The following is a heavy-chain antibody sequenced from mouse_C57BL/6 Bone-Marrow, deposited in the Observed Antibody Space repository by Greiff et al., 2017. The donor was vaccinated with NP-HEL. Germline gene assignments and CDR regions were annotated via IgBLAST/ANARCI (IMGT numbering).Heavy chain of an antibody. D-gene: IGHD2-1*01. CDR1: GFTFSSYA. CDR3: ARDRPYGNYFDY. J-gene: IGHJ2*01. Sequence: EVQLMESGGGLVKPGGSLKLSCAASGFTFSSYAMSWVRQTPEKRLEWVATISDGGSYTYYPDNVKGRFTISRDNAKNNLYLQMSHLKSEDTAMYYCARDRPYGNYFDYWGQGTTLTVSS. V-gene: IGHV5-4*01. CDR2: ISDGGSYT.